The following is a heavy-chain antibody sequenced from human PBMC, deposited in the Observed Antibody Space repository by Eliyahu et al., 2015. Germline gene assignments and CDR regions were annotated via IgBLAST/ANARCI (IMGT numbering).Heavy chain of an antibody. V-gene: IGHV3-30*04. CDR1: XXTFSDYT. Sequence: VQLVESGGGVVQPGRSLXLSCAAXXXTFSDYTIHWVRQAPGKGLEWVALISYDGSHKYFADSVKGRFTISRDKSKNTLYLQMDSLRAEDTALYYCARDLFRSPSYAFDIWGQGTMVTVSS. D-gene: IGHD3-10*01. CDR2: ISYDGSHK. CDR3: ARDLFRSPSYAFDI. J-gene: IGHJ3*02.